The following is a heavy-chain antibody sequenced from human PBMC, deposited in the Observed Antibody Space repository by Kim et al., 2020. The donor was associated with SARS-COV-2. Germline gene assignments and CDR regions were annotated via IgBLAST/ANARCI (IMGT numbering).Heavy chain of an antibody. CDR1: GGSISDHY. CDR3: ARGGIVSRDYYAMDV. J-gene: IGHJ6*02. V-gene: IGHV4-59*11. CDR2: MSDIGVT. D-gene: IGHD5-12*01. Sequence: SETLSLTCSVSGGSISDHYWTWIRQSPGTGLEWIGYMSDIGVTNYNPSLKSRVSMSLETSKNHFSLKMSSVTTADTAIYYCARGGIVSRDYYAMDVWGQGPTLSVSS.